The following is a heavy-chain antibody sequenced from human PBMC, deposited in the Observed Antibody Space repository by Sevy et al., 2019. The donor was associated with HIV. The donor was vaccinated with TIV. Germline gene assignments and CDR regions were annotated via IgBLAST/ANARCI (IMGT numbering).Heavy chain of an antibody. CDR1: GFTFNSYG. Sequence: GGSLRLSCAASGFTFNSYGMHWVRQAPGKGLEWVAVISYDGSNKYYADSVKGRFTISRDNSKNTLYLQMNSLRAEDTAVYYCAKTVEMATISLFDYWGQGTLVTVSS. D-gene: IGHD5-12*01. CDR3: AKTVEMATISLFDY. V-gene: IGHV3-30*18. CDR2: ISYDGSNK. J-gene: IGHJ4*02.